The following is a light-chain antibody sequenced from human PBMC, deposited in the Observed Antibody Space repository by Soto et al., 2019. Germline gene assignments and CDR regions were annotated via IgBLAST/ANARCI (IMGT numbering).Light chain of an antibody. Sequence: QSALTQPASVSGSPGQSTTISCTGTSSDVGGYNYVSWYQQHPGKAPKLMIYDVSNRPSGVSNRFSGSKSGNTASLTISGLQAEDEADYYCSSYTSSRDYVFGTGTKVTVL. V-gene: IGLV2-14*01. J-gene: IGLJ1*01. CDR2: DVS. CDR1: SSDVGGYNY. CDR3: SSYTSSRDYV.